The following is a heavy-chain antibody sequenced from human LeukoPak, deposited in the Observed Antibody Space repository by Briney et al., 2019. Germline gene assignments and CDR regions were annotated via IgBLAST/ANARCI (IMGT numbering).Heavy chain of an antibody. J-gene: IGHJ3*02. V-gene: IGHV3-9*01. D-gene: IGHD6-19*01. Sequence: GRSLRLSCAASGFTFDDYAMHWVRQAPGKGLEWVSGISWNSGSIGYADSVKGRFTISRDNAKNSLYLQMNSLRAEDTALYHCAKDRIAVAPHDAFDIWGQGTMVTVSS. CDR3: AKDRIAVAPHDAFDI. CDR1: GFTFDDYA. CDR2: ISWNSGSI.